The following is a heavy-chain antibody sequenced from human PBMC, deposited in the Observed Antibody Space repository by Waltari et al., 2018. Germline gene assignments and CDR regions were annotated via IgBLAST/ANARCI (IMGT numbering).Heavy chain of an antibody. V-gene: IGHV1-8*01. J-gene: IGHJ4*02. D-gene: IGHD3-22*01. Sequence: QVQLVQSGAEVKKPGASVKVSCKASGYTFTSYDINWVRQATGQGLEWMGWMNPNSGNTGYAQKFKGRVTRTRNTSISTAYMERSSLRSEDTAVYYCARAADSTYYYDSSGYPSRDYWGQGTLVTVSS. CDR3: ARAADSTYYYDSSGYPSRDY. CDR1: GYTFTSYD. CDR2: MNPNSGNT.